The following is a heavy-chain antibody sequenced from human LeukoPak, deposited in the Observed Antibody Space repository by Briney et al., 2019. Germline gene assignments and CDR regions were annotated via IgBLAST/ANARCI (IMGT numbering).Heavy chain of an antibody. V-gene: IGHV3-21*01. CDR2: ISSSSSYI. J-gene: IGHJ4*02. CDR1: GFTFANYV. CDR3: ARGDSSSWYIYFDY. Sequence: PGGSLRLSCAASGFTFANYVTHWVRQAPGKGLEWVSSISSSSSYIYYADSVKGRFTISRDNAKNSLYLQMNSLRAEDTAVYYCARGDSSSWYIYFDYWGQGTLVTVSS. D-gene: IGHD6-13*01.